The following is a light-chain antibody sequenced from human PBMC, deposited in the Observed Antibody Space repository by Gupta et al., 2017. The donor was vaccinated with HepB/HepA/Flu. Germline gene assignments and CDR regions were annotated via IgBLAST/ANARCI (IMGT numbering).Light chain of an antibody. CDR3: QSYDSSLSGSV. V-gene: IGLV1-40*01. CDR1: SSNIGAGFD. CDR2: ANT. Sequence: QSVMTQPPSVSWAPGQRVTISCTGSSSNIGAGFDVHWYQQLPGTAPKLLMYANTNRPSGVPDRFSGSKSGTSASLAITGLQAEDEADYYCQSYDSSLSGSVFGGGTKVTVL. J-gene: IGLJ2*01.